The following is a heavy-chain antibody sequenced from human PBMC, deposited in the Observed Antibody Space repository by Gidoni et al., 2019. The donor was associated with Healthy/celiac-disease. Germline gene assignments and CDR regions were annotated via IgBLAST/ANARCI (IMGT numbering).Heavy chain of an antibody. V-gene: IGHV3-43*01. CDR1: GFTFADYT. J-gene: IGHJ6*02. CDR3: ASQRIAVAGTGAYYYGMDV. D-gene: IGHD6-19*01. Sequence: EVQLVESGGVVVQPGGSLRLSCAASGFTFADYTRHWVRQAPGKGLEWVSLSSWDGGSTYYADSVKGRFTISRDNSKNSLYLQMNSLRTEDTALYYCASQRIAVAGTGAYYYGMDVWGQGTTVTVSS. CDR2: SSWDGGST.